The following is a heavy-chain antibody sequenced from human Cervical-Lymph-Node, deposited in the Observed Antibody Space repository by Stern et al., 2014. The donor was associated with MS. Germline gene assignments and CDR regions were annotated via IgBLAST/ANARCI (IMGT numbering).Heavy chain of an antibody. D-gene: IGHD4-17*01. CDR3: ARATSTTTVTTPYYGLDV. J-gene: IGHJ6*02. CDR1: GFTFSNHA. CDR2: ISYDGRNE. V-gene: IGHV3-30*04. Sequence: QLVQSGGGVVQPGGSLRLSCVVSGFTFSNHAMHWVRQAPGKGLEWVPVISYDGRNEYYTDSVQGRFTVSRDHSKNTLYLQMTSLRPDDTAVYYCARATSTTTVTTPYYGLDVWGQGTTVTVSS.